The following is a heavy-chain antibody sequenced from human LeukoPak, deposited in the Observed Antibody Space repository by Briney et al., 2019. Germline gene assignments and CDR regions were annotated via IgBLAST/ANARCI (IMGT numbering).Heavy chain of an antibody. CDR2: IIPIFGLP. CDR1: GGTFSSYA. Sequence: SVKVSCKASGGTFSSYAISWVRQAPGQGLEWMGGIIPIFGLPNYAQKFQGRVTMTTDTSTSTAYMELRSLRSDDTAVYYCARAPVAGDSAFDIWGQGTMVTVSS. V-gene: IGHV1-69*10. D-gene: IGHD6-19*01. J-gene: IGHJ3*02. CDR3: ARAPVAGDSAFDI.